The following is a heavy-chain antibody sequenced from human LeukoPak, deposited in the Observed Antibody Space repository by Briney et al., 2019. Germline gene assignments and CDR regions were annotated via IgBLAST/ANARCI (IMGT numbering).Heavy chain of an antibody. CDR2: INWNGGST. CDR3: AREDYYDSSGYYLKYYFDY. Sequence: GGSLRLSCTASGFTFDDYGMSWVRHAPGKGLEWVSGINWNGGSTSYADSVKGRFTISRDNAKNSLYLQMNSLRAEDTALYYCAREDYYDSSGYYLKYYFDYWGRGTLVTVSS. V-gene: IGHV3-20*04. D-gene: IGHD3-22*01. CDR1: GFTFDDYG. J-gene: IGHJ4*02.